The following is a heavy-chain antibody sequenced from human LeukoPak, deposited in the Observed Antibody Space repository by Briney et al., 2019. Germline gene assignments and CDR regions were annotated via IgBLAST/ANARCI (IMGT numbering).Heavy chain of an antibody. CDR2: ICGSGGCT. CDR1: GFTFNTYA. J-gene: IGHJ4*02. Sequence: GGSLRLSCEASGFTFNTYAIYWVRQAPGKGLEWVSGICGSGGCTYYADSVKGRFTISRDNSKNTVYLQMNSLTADDTAVYYCAKTTVGYSSGRYPGWPADCWGQGALVTVTS. D-gene: IGHD6-19*01. V-gene: IGHV3-23*01. CDR3: AKTTVGYSSGRYPGWPADC.